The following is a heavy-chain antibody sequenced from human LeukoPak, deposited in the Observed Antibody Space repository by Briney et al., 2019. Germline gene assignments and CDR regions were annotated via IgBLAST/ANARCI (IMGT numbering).Heavy chain of an antibody. CDR3: ARKSSQGNAGYFQH. D-gene: IGHD4-23*01. Sequence: ASVKVSCKASGYTFISYYMHWVRQAPGQGLEWMGIINPSGGSTSYTQKFQGRVTMTRDTSTSTVYMELSRLRSEDTAVYYCARKSSQGNAGYFQHWGQGTLVTVSS. CDR1: GYTFISYY. CDR2: INPSGGST. J-gene: IGHJ1*01. V-gene: IGHV1-46*01.